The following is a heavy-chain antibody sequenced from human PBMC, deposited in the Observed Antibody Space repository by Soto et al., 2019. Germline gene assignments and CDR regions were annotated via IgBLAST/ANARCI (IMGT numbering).Heavy chain of an antibody. V-gene: IGHV1-3*05. CDR1: GYTFTAYA. CDR2: INAGNGNT. CDR3: ARAVAVPADFDY. Sequence: QVQLVQSGAEEKKPGASVKVSCKASGYTFTAYAMHWVRQAPGQRLEWMGWINAGNGNTKDSQKFQGRVTITRDKSARTAYMALRSLRSDDTAVYYCARAVAVPADFDYWGQGTLVTVSS. D-gene: IGHD6-19*01. J-gene: IGHJ4*02.